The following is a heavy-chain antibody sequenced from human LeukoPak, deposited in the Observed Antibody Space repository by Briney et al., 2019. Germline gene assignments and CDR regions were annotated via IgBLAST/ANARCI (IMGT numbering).Heavy chain of an antibody. CDR2: ISGSSDTT. CDR1: GFIFKNYA. D-gene: IGHD3-3*01. J-gene: IGHJ3*02. V-gene: IGHV3-23*01. CDR3: AKADATIGGAFDI. Sequence: GGSLRLSCAASGFIFKNYAMSWVRQAPGKGLEWVSFISGSSDTTHYGDSVRGRFTTSRDNPRNTLYLQMNSLRADDTAVYYCAKADATIGGAFDIWGQGTMVTVSS.